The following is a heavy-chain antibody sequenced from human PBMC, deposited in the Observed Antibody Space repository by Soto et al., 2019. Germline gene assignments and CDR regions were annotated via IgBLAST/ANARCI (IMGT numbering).Heavy chain of an antibody. D-gene: IGHD4-17*01. CDR1: GFTFSSYG. V-gene: IGHV3-33*01. J-gene: IGHJ4*02. CDR3: ARDRGSTGYGDYDY. CDR2: IWYDGSNK. Sequence: QVQLVESGGGVVQPGRSLRLSCAASGFTFSSYGMHWVRQAPGKGLEWVAVIWYDGSNKYYADSVKGRFTISRDNSKNTLYLQMNRLRAEDTAVYYCARDRGSTGYGDYDYWGQGTLVTVSS.